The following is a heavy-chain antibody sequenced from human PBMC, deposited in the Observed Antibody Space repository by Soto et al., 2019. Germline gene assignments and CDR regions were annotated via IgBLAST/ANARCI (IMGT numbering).Heavy chain of an antibody. CDR1: GFTFSDHY. D-gene: IGHD3-3*01. CDR2: TRNKANSYTT. CDR3: RVVIIMGSFDY. V-gene: IGHV3-72*01. Sequence: SGGSLRLSCAASGFTFSDHYMDWVRQASGKGLEWVGRTRNKANSYTTEYAASVKGRFTISRDDSKNSLYLQMNSLKIEDTAVYYCRVVIIMGSFDYWGQGTLVTVSS. J-gene: IGHJ4*02.